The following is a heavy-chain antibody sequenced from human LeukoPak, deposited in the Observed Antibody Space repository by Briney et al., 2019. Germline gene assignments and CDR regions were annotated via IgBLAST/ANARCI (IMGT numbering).Heavy chain of an antibody. J-gene: IGHJ4*02. Sequence: GGSLRLSCAASGFTFSTSWMTWVRQAPGKGLEWVVNIKQDGSEKYYVDSVKGRFTVSRDNAKNSLYLQMNSLRAEDTAVYYCARAQSGFWSGYCFDYWGQGTLVTVSS. CDR2: IKQDGSEK. V-gene: IGHV3-7*01. D-gene: IGHD3-3*01. CDR1: GFTFSTSW. CDR3: ARAQSGFWSGYCFDY.